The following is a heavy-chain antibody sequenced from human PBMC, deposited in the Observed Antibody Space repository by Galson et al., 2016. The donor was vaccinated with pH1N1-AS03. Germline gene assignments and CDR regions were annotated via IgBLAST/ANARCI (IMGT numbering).Heavy chain of an antibody. D-gene: IGHD2-15*01. Sequence: LRLSCAASGFTFSRYPIHWVRQAPGKGLEWEALISYDGVTEHYADSVKGRFTISRDNFKNTVYLQMNSLRADDTAVYYCARGYCGGGGCHNWGGMDVGGQGTTVTVPS. J-gene: IGHJ6*02. CDR2: ISYDGVTE. V-gene: IGHV3-30*03. CDR3: ARGYCGGGGCHNWGGMDV. CDR1: GFTFSRYP.